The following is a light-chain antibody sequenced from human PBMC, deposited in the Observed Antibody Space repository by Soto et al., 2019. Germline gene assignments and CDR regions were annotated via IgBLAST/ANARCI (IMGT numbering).Light chain of an antibody. Sequence: EIVMTQSPATLSVSPWERAILSCRASQSISINLAWYQQKPGQAPRLLIYGASSRATGIPDRFSGSGSGTDFTLTISRLEPEDFAVYYCQQYGSSPGTFGQGTKVDIK. CDR3: QQYGSSPGT. V-gene: IGKV3-20*01. J-gene: IGKJ1*01. CDR1: QSISIN. CDR2: GAS.